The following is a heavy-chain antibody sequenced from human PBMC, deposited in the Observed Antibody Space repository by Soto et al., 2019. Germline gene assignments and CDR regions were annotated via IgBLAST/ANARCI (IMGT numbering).Heavy chain of an antibody. CDR2: IYYSGST. CDR1: GGSISSGSYY. V-gene: IGHV4-39*01. Sequence: SETLSLTCTVSGGSISSGSYYWGWIRQPPGKGLEWIGSIYYSGSTYYNPSLKSRVTISVDTSKNQFSLKLSSVTAADTAVYYCASVIAAAGRLNWFDPWGQGTLVTVSS. J-gene: IGHJ5*02. CDR3: ASVIAAAGRLNWFDP. D-gene: IGHD6-13*01.